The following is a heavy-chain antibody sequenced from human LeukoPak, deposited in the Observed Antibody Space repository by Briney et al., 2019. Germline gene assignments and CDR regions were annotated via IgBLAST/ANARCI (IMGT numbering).Heavy chain of an antibody. V-gene: IGHV3-7*01. J-gene: IGHJ1*01. Sequence: GGSLRLSCAASGFTFSSYWMSWVRQAPGKGLEWVANIKQDGSEKYYVDSVKGRFTISRDNAKNSLYLQMNSLRAEDTAVYYCARDDAERRLQIAGVQHWGQGTLVTVSS. CDR1: GFTFSSYW. D-gene: IGHD1-1*01. CDR2: IKQDGSEK. CDR3: ARDDAERRLQIAGVQH.